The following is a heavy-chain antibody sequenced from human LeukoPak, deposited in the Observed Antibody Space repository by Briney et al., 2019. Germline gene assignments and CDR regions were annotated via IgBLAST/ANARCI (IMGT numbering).Heavy chain of an antibody. CDR1: GFTFSSSA. J-gene: IGHJ4*02. V-gene: IGHV3-23*01. Sequence: PGGSLRLSCAASGFTFSSSAMSWVRQAPGKGLEWVSSIGGSADSTYYADSVKGRFTISRDNSKNTLYLQMNSLRAEDTALYYCARDGPQQVDWLVGYFDYWGQGTLVTVSS. CDR2: IGGSADST. CDR3: ARDGPQQVDWLVGYFDY. D-gene: IGHD3-9*01.